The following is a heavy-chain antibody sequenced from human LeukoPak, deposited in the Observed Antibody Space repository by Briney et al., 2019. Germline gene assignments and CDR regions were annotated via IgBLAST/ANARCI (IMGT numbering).Heavy chain of an antibody. CDR2: IKQEGREE. J-gene: IGHJ4*02. V-gene: IGHV3-7*01. D-gene: IGHD3-22*01. CDR1: GFTFTVYW. CDR3: AREGGGYALDY. Sequence: PGGSLRLSSAASGFTFTVYWMSWVRQAPGKGLEWGVNIKQEGREEYYVEPVKGRFTISRDNGKNPLYLQMNSLRAEDTAVCYCAREGGGYALDYWGQGTLVTVSS.